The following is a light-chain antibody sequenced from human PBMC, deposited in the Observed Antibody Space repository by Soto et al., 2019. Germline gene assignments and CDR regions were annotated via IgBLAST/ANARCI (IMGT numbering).Light chain of an antibody. V-gene: IGKV4-1*01. CDR3: QQYYGTPPT. CDR2: WAS. CDR1: QSVLYSSTDKNY. J-gene: IGKJ1*01. Sequence: DIVMTQSPDSLAVSLGERATINCKSSQSVLYSSTDKNYLAWYQQNSGQPPQLLFYWASTRESRVPDRFSGSGYGTDFTLTISSLQAEDVAVYYCQQYYGTPPTFGQGTKVEIK.